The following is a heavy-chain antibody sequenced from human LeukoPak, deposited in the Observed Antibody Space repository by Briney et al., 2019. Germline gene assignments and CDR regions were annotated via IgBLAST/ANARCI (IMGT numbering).Heavy chain of an antibody. Sequence: GASVKVSCKASGHTFTGYYMHWVRQAPGQGLEWMGWINPNSGGTNYAQKFQGRVTMTRDTSISTAYMELSRLRSDDTAVYYCARAVTDFDWSNWFDPWGQGTLVTVSS. CDR3: ARAVTDFDWSNWFDP. D-gene: IGHD3-9*01. V-gene: IGHV1-2*02. CDR1: GHTFTGYY. CDR2: INPNSGGT. J-gene: IGHJ5*02.